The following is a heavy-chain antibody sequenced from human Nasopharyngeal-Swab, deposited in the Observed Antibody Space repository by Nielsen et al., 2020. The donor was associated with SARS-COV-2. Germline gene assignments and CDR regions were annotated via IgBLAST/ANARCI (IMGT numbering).Heavy chain of an antibody. J-gene: IGHJ5*02. Sequence: SETLSLTCTVSGGSISSSSYYWGWIRQPPGKGLEWIGSIYYSGSTYYNPSLKSRVTISVDTSKHQFSLKLSSVTAADTAVYYCAREEGHWFDPWGQGTLVTVSS. CDR3: AREEGHWFDP. CDR1: GGSISSSSYY. CDR2: IYYSGST. V-gene: IGHV4-39*02.